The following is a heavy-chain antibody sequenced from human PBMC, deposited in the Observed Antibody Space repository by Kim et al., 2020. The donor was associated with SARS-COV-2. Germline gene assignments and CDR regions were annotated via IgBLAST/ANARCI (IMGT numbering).Heavy chain of an antibody. J-gene: IGHJ4*02. CDR3: AKAAFGVVITSPIDY. D-gene: IGHD3-3*01. Sequence: GGSLRLSCEASGFTFNNYAMSWVRQAPGKGLEWVSGIIGTGGNTYYADSVKGRFTVSRDNSKNTLYLQMNSLRAEDTAVYYCAKAAFGVVITSPIDYWGQGALVTVSS. CDR2: IIGTGGNT. CDR1: GFTFNNYA. V-gene: IGHV3-23*01.